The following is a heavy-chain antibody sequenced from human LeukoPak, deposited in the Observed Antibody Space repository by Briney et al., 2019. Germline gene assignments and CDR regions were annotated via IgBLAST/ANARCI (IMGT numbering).Heavy chain of an antibody. CDR3: ARDPNQIEGANFHY. J-gene: IGHJ4*02. Sequence: GGSLRLSCAASGFMFTSYWMSWVRQAPGKGLEWVANINQDGSAKYYVDSVKGRFTISRDNSKNTLYLQMNSLGAEDTAVYYCARDPNQIEGANFHYWGQGTLVTVSS. CDR2: INQDGSAK. CDR1: GFMFTSYW. V-gene: IGHV3-7*01. D-gene: IGHD1-26*01.